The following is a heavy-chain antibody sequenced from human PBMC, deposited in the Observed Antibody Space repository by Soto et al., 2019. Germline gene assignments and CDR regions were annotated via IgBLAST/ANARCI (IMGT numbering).Heavy chain of an antibody. CDR2: TYYRSKWYN. Sequence: SQTLSLPCAISGDSVSSNSAAWNWIRQSPSRGLEWLGRTYYRSKWYNDYAVSVKSRITINPDTSKNQFSLQLNSVTPEDTAVYYCAGSLEASIPLSGMDVWGQGTTVTVSS. D-gene: IGHD2-21*01. CDR1: GDSVSSNSAA. V-gene: IGHV6-1*01. CDR3: AGSLEASIPLSGMDV. J-gene: IGHJ6*02.